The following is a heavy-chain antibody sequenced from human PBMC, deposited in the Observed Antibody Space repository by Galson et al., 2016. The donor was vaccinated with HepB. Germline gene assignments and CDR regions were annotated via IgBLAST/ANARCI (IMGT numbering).Heavy chain of an antibody. CDR2: IHHLGTT. D-gene: IGHD2-2*01. Sequence: SETLSLTCAVSGGSITSSHWWTWVRQSPDKGLEWIGEIHHLGTTNYNPSLKSRVSIAADKSNSHFSLNLTSVTAADTAVYYCARIPAANYWYLDLWGRGTLVTVSS. V-gene: IGHV4-4*02. CDR3: ARIPAANYWYLDL. CDR1: GGSITSSHW. J-gene: IGHJ2*01.